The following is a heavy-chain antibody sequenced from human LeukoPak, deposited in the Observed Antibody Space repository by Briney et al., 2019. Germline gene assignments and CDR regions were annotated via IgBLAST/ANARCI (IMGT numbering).Heavy chain of an antibody. CDR3: ASHYTYCSGGSCYYYYYGMDV. CDR1: GFTLSSYS. D-gene: IGHD2-15*01. V-gene: IGHV3-21*01. J-gene: IGHJ6*04. Sequence: PGGSLRLSCAASGFTLSSYSMNWVRQAPGKGLEWVSSISSSSSYIYYADSVRGRFTISRDNAKNSLYLQMNSLRAEDTAVYYCASHYTYCSGGSCYYYYYGMDVWGKGTTVTVSS. CDR2: ISSSSSYI.